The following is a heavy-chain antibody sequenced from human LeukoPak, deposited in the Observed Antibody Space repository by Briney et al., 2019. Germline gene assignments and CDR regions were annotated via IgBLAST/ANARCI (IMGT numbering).Heavy chain of an antibody. D-gene: IGHD2-2*02. J-gene: IGHJ6*02. CDR2: ISYDGSNK. Sequence: GGSLRLSCAASGLTFSSYAMHWVRQAPGKGLEWVAVISYDGSNKYYADSVKGRFTISRDNSKNTLYLQMNSLRAEDTAVYYCARDRPRYCSSTSCYNYYYYGMDVWGQGTTVTVSS. CDR3: ARDRPRYCSSTSCYNYYYYGMDV. V-gene: IGHV3-30-3*01. CDR1: GLTFSSYA.